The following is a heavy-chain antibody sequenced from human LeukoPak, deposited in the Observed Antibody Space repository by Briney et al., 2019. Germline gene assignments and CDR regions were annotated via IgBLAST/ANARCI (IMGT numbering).Heavy chain of an antibody. CDR2: ISWNSGSI. CDR3: ATIPSTSDYFDY. J-gene: IGHJ4*02. Sequence: GGSLRLSCAASGFTFDDYAMHWVRQAPGEGLEWVSGISWNSGSIGYADSVKGRFTISRDNAKNSLYLQMNSLRAEDTALYYCATIPSTSDYFDYWGQGTLVTVSS. D-gene: IGHD2-2*02. V-gene: IGHV3-9*01. CDR1: GFTFDDYA.